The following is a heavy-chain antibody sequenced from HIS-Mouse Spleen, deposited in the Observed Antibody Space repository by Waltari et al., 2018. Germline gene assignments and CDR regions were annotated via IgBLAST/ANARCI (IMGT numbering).Heavy chain of an antibody. V-gene: IGHV4-39*07. Sequence: QLQLQESGPGLVKPSETLSLTCTVSGCSISSSSYYWGWIRQPPGKGLAWIGSIYCSGSTYYNPSLKSRVTISVDTSKNQFSLKLSSVTAADTAVYYCAREIPYSSSWYDWYFDLWGRGTLVTVSS. CDR3: AREIPYSSSWYDWYFDL. J-gene: IGHJ2*01. CDR2: IYCSGST. CDR1: GCSISSSSYY. D-gene: IGHD6-13*01.